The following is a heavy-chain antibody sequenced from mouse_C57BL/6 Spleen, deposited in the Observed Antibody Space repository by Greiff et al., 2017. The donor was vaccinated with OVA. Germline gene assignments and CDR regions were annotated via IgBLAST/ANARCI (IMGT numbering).Heavy chain of an antibody. Sequence: QVQLQQSGAELVRPGASVTLSCKASGYTFTDYEMHWVKQTPVHGLEWIGAIDPETGGTAYNQKFKGKATLTADKSSSTAYMELRSLTSEDSAVYYCTRSGGKKDYWGQGTTLTVSS. D-gene: IGHD2-1*01. CDR2: IDPETGGT. CDR1: GYTFTDYE. V-gene: IGHV1-15*01. CDR3: TRSGGKKDY. J-gene: IGHJ2*01.